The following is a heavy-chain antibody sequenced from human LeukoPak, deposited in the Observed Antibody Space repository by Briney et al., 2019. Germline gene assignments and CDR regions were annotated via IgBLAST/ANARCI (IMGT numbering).Heavy chain of an antibody. J-gene: IGHJ4*02. CDR1: GFLLGSHA. D-gene: IGHD3-10*01. CDR3: ARDPGGYFDY. CDR2: ISGSGGST. V-gene: IGHV3-23*01. Sequence: PGGSLRLSCAASGFLLGSHAMNWVRQAPGKGLEWVSGISGSGGSTYYTDSVKGRFTISRGNSKNTLFLQMNSLRPEDTAVYFCARDPGGYFDYWGQGTLVTVSS.